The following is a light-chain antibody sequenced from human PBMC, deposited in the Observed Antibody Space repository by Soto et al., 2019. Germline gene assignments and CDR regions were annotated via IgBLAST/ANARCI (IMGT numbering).Light chain of an antibody. CDR2: EVS. J-gene: IGLJ2*01. CDR3: SSYTSSSTLV. CDR1: SSDVGGYNF. V-gene: IGLV2-14*01. Sequence: QSVLTQPASVSGSPGQSITISCTGTSSDVGGYNFVSWYQQHPGRAPKLMIYEVSHRPSGVSNRFSGSKSDNTASLTISGLQDDDEADYYGSSYTSSSTLVFGGGTKVTGL.